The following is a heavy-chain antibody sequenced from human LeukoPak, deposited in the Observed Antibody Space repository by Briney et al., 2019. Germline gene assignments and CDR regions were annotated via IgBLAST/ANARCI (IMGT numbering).Heavy chain of an antibody. CDR2: IYYSGST. CDR1: GGSFSGYY. D-gene: IGHD3-9*01. J-gene: IGHJ5*02. Sequence: PSETLSLTCAVYGGSFSGYYWSWIRQPPGKGLEWIGSIYYSGSTYYNPSLKSRVTISVDTSKNQFSLKLSSVTAADTAVYYCARSRYFDLNWFDPWGQGTLVTVSS. V-gene: IGHV4-34*01. CDR3: ARSRYFDLNWFDP.